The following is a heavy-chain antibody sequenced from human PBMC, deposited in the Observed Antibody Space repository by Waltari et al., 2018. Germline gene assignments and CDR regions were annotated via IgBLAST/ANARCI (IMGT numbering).Heavy chain of an antibody. CDR1: GYSISSGYY. D-gene: IGHD3-16*01. CDR2: IYHSGST. CDR3: ARHVYTTLDY. Sequence: QVQLQESGPGLVKPSETLSLTCAVSGYSISSGYYWGWIRQPPGKGLEWIGNIYHSGSTYYNPSLKSRVTISVDPSKNQFSLKLSSVTAADTAVYYCARHVYTTLDYWGQGTLVTVSS. V-gene: IGHV4-38-2*01. J-gene: IGHJ4*02.